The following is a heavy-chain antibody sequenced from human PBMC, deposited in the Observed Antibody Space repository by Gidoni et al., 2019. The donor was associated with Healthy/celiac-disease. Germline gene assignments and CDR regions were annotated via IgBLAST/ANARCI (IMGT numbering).Heavy chain of an antibody. CDR2: IYSGGST. D-gene: IGHD3-9*01. CDR3: AREWWNYDIWTGYSYYYYGRDV. Sequence: EVQLVESGGGLIQPGGSLRLSCAASGFPVSRNYMSWVHQAPGKGLEGVSVIYSGGSTYDADYVKGRLTISRDNSKNTLYLQRNSLRAEDTAVYYCAREWWNYDIWTGYSYYYYGRDVWGQGTTVTVSS. V-gene: IGHV3-53*01. J-gene: IGHJ6*02. CDR1: GFPVSRNY.